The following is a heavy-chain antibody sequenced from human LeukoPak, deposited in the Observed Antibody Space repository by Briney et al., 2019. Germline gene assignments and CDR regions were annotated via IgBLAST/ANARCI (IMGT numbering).Heavy chain of an antibody. Sequence: SETLSLTCTVSGGSISSGDYYWSWIRQPPGKGLEWIWYIYYSGSTYYNPSLKSRVTISVDTSKNQFSLKLSSVTAADTAVYYCARESILSGYSGYDIFDYWGQGTLVTVSS. CDR2: IYYSGST. D-gene: IGHD5-12*01. CDR3: ARESILSGYSGYDIFDY. CDR1: GGSISSGDYY. V-gene: IGHV4-30-4*01. J-gene: IGHJ4*02.